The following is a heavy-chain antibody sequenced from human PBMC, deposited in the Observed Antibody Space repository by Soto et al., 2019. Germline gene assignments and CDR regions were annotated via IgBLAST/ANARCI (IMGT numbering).Heavy chain of an antibody. CDR2: ISSSSSYI. Sequence: GGSLRLSCAASGFTFSSYSMNWVRQAPGKGLEWVSSISSSSSYIYYADSVKGRFTISRDNAKNSLYLQMNSLRAEDTAVYYCAGWYSSGWSEYFQHWGQGTLVTVSS. D-gene: IGHD6-19*01. V-gene: IGHV3-21*01. J-gene: IGHJ1*01. CDR3: AGWYSSGWSEYFQH. CDR1: GFTFSSYS.